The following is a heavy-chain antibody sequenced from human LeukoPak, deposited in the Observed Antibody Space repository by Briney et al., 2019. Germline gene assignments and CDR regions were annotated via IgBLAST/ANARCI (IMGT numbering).Heavy chain of an antibody. D-gene: IGHD6-19*01. V-gene: IGHV1-2*02. Sequence: ASVKVSCKASGYTFTGYYMHWLRQAPGQGLEWMGWINPNSGGTNYAQKFQGRVTMTRDTSISTAYMELSRLRSDDTAVYYCARVAVAGTASGFQHWGQGTLVTVSS. CDR1: GYTFTGYY. CDR3: ARVAVAGTASGFQH. CDR2: INPNSGGT. J-gene: IGHJ1*01.